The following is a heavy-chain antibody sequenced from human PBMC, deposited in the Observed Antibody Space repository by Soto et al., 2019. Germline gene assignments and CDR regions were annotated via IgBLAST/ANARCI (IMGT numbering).Heavy chain of an antibody. V-gene: IGHV3-23*01. Sequence: GESLKISCAASGFTFSSYPMSWVRQAPGKGLEWVSAISGSGGSTYYADSVKGRFTISRDNSKNTLYLQMNSLRAEDTAVYYCAKDADYYDSSGYYDYWGQGTLVTVSS. CDR1: GFTFSSYP. CDR2: ISGSGGST. D-gene: IGHD3-22*01. J-gene: IGHJ4*02. CDR3: AKDADYYDSSGYYDY.